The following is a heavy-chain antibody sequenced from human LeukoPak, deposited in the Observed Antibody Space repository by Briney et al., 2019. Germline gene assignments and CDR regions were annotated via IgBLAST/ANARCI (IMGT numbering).Heavy chain of an antibody. CDR1: GYTFTSYG. CDR3: ARGTSYDFWSGYYSTSYYYYGMDV. Sequence: ASVKVSCKASGYTFTSYGISWVRQAPGQGLEWMGWISAYNGNTNYAQKLQGRVTMTTDTSTSTAYMELRSLRSDDTAVYYCARGTSYDFWSGYYSTSYYYYGMDVWGQGTTVTVSS. J-gene: IGHJ6*02. CDR2: ISAYNGNT. V-gene: IGHV1-18*01. D-gene: IGHD3-3*01.